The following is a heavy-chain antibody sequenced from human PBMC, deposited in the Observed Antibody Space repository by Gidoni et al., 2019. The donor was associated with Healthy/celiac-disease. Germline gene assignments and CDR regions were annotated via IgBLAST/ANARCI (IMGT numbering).Heavy chain of an antibody. J-gene: IGHJ6*02. V-gene: IGHV1-18*01. CDR3: ARARITIFGVVEGGGLQDV. CDR2: ISAYNGNT. Sequence: QVQLVQSGAEVKKPGASVKVSCKASGYTFTSYGISWVRQAPGQGLECMGWISAYNGNTNYAQKLQGRVTITTDTSTSTAYMELRSLGSDDTAVYYCARARITIFGVVEGGGLQDVWGQGTTVTVSS. D-gene: IGHD3-3*01. CDR1: GYTFTSYG.